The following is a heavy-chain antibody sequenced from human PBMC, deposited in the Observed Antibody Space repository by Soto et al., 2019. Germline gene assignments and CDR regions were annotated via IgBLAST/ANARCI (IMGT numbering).Heavy chain of an antibody. CDR3: ATNYGSGYRAFDY. J-gene: IGHJ4*02. V-gene: IGHV1-69*02. D-gene: IGHD3-10*01. CDR2: INPILSVS. Sequence: QVQLVQSGAEVQKPGSSVKVSCKASGDTFSFYSINWVRQAPGLGLEWMGRINPILSVSNYAQKFQGRVTITADKSTSTAYMELSSLRSEDTAMYYCATNYGSGYRAFDYWGQGALVTVSP. CDR1: GDTFSFYS.